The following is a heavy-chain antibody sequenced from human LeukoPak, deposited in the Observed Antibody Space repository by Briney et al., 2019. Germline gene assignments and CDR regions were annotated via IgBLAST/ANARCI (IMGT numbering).Heavy chain of an antibody. D-gene: IGHD3-10*01. J-gene: IGHJ3*02. V-gene: IGHV3-23*01. CDR3: MKHYHGRRAFDI. CDR1: GFTFSSYG. CDR2: FSINGDST. Sequence: GGSLRLSCAASGFTFSSYGMSWVRQAPGKGLEWVSVFSINGDSTYYADSVKGRFTISRDNSKNTLFLQMNGLRAEDTATYYCMKHYHGRRAFDIWGQGTMVTVSS.